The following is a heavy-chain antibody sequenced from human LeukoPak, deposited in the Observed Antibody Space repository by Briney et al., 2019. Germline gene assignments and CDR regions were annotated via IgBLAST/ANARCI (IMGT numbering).Heavy chain of an antibody. CDR2: IKSKTHGGTT. D-gene: IGHD2-2*02. Sequence: PGGSLRLSCAASGFSLSNAWMSWVRQAPGKGLEWVGRIKSKTHGGTTDYAAPVYGRFTVSRDDSKNTLYLQMNSLQTEDTAVYYCTTFSDCTSSICYTNYWGQGTLVTVSS. J-gene: IGHJ4*02. CDR1: GFSLSNAW. V-gene: IGHV3-15*01. CDR3: TTFSDCTSSICYTNY.